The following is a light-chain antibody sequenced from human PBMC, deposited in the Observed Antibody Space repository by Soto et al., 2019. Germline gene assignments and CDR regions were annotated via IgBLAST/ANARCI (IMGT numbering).Light chain of an antibody. CDR1: SANIGNNY. J-gene: IGLJ1*01. CDR2: SNN. Sequence: QSVLTQPPSASGTPGQRVTISCSGISANIGNNYVCWYQHLPGTAPKLLIYSNNQRPSGVPDRFSGSKSGTSASLAISGLRSQDEADYYCVSCDDSLSGLVFGTGTKVTVL. V-gene: IGLV1-47*02. CDR3: VSCDDSLSGLV.